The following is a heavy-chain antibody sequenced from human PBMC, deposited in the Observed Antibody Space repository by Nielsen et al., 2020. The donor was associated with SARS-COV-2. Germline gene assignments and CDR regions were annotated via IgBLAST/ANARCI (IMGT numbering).Heavy chain of an antibody. CDR1: GYTFTGYY. CDR3: ARVEQLYDYFDY. V-gene: IGHV1-18*04. D-gene: IGHD5/OR15-5a*01. CDR2: ISPYNGNT. Sequence: ASVKVSCKASGYTFTGYYMHWVRQAPGQGLEWMGWISPYNGNTNYAQKLQGRVTMTTDTSTTTAYMELRSPRSDDTAVYYCARVEQLYDYFDYWGQGTLVTVSS. J-gene: IGHJ4*02.